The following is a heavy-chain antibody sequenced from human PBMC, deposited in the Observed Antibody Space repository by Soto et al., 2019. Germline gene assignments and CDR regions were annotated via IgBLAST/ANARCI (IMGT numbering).Heavy chain of an antibody. CDR1: GGSINSGDYY. Sequence: QVQLQESGPGLVKPSQTLSLTCTVSGGSINSGDYYWSWIRQAPGKGLEWIGYIYYSGSTYYNPPLRSRVTISIDTSKNHFFLNLSSVTVADTAVYYCARIGLTTALLWGQGTLVTVSS. V-gene: IGHV4-30-4*01. D-gene: IGHD4-17*01. CDR2: IYYSGST. CDR3: ARIGLTTALL. J-gene: IGHJ4*02.